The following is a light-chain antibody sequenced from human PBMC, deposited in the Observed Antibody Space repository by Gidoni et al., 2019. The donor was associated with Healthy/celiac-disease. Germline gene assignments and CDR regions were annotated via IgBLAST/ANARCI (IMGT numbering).Light chain of an antibody. CDR3: QQYYSTPPT. V-gene: IGKV4-1*01. J-gene: IGKJ2*01. Sequence: DIVMTQSPDSLAVSLGERATINCKSSQSVLYSSNNKNYLAWYQQKPGQPPKLLIYWASTRESGVPDRFSGSGSGTDFTLTSSSLQAEDVAVYYCQQYYSTPPTFGQGTKLESK. CDR2: WAS. CDR1: QSVLYSSNNKNY.